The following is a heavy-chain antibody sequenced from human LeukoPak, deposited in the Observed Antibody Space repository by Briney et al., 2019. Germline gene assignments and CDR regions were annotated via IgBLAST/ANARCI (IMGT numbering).Heavy chain of an antibody. J-gene: IGHJ4*02. D-gene: IGHD3-16*01. CDR2: IYYSGST. Sequence: SETLSLTCTVSGGSISSGGYYWSWIRQHPGKGLEWIGYIYYSGSTYYNPSLKSRVTISVDTSKNQFSLKLSSVTAADTAVYYCARVGPRRPIDYWGQGTLVTVSS. V-gene: IGHV4-31*03. CDR1: GGSISSGGYY. CDR3: ARVGPRRPIDY.